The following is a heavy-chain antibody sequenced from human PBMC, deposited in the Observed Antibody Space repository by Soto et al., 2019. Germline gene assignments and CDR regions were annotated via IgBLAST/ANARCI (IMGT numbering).Heavy chain of an antibody. CDR2: IYNSGST. Sequence: SETLSLTCAVSGGYISGGYYSWSWIRQPPGKGLEWIGFIYNSGSTYYNSSLKSRVTISVDRSKNHFFLNLTSVTAEDTAVYYCASDSKGSSGLFYGMDVWGQGTTVTVSS. V-gene: IGHV4-30-2*01. CDR3: ASDSKGSSGLFYGMDV. D-gene: IGHD3-22*01. CDR1: GGYISGGYYS. J-gene: IGHJ6*02.